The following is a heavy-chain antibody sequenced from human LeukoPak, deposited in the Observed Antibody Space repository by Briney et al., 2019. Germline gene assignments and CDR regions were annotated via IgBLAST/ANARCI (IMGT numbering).Heavy chain of an antibody. CDR2: ISSSSSYI. CDR3: ARDRGILDPFDY. V-gene: IGHV3-21*01. J-gene: IGHJ4*02. D-gene: IGHD3-10*01. CDR1: GFTFSNYS. Sequence: PGGSLRLSCAASGFTFSNYSMNWVRQAPGKGLEWVSSISSSSSYIYYADSVKGRFTISRDNAKNSLYLQMNSLRAEDTAVYYCARDRGILDPFDYWSQGTLVTVSS.